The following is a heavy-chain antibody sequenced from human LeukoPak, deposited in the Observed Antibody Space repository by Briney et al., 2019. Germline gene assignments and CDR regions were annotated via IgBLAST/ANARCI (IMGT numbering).Heavy chain of an antibody. D-gene: IGHD3-10*01. CDR1: GFTFSSYA. CDR2: ISGSGGST. Sequence: GGSLRLSCVASGFTFSSYAMSWVRQAPGKGLEWVSAISGSGGSTYYADSVKGRFTISRDNSKNTLYLQMNSLRAEDTAVYYCASHAGGELTHFDYWGQGTLVTVSS. J-gene: IGHJ4*02. CDR3: ASHAGGELTHFDY. V-gene: IGHV3-23*01.